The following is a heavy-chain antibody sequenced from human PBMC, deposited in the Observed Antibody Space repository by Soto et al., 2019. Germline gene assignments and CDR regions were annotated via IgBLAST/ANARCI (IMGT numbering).Heavy chain of an antibody. D-gene: IGHD3-22*01. CDR1: GFTFSSYW. V-gene: IGHV3-7*03. CDR3: ARATGVITLDY. J-gene: IGHJ4*02. CDR2: IKQDGSEK. Sequence: EVQLVESGGGLVQPGGSLRLSCAASGFTFSSYWMSWVRQAPGKGLEGVANIKQDGSEKYYVDSVKGRFTISRDNAKNSLYLQMNSLRAEDTAVYYCARATGVITLDYWGQGTLVIVSS.